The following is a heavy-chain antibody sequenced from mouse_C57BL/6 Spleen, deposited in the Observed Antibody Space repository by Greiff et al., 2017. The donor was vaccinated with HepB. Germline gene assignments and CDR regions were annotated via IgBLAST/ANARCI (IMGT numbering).Heavy chain of an antibody. CDR3: TRGGTKVYYFDY. CDR2: IDPETGGT. CDR1: GYTFTDYE. J-gene: IGHJ2*01. V-gene: IGHV1-15*01. Sequence: QVHVKQSGAELVRPGASVTLSCKASGYTFTDYEMHWVKQTPVHGLEWIGAIDPETGGTAYNQKFKGKAILTADKSSSTAYMELRSLTSEDSAVYYCTRGGTKVYYFDYWGQGTTLTVSS. D-gene: IGHD1-1*02.